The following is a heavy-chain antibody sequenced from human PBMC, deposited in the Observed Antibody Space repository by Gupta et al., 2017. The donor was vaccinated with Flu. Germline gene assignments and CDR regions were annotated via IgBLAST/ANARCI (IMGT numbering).Heavy chain of an antibody. J-gene: IGHJ4*02. D-gene: IGHD6-19*01. CDR3: ARDGRSSGWYKD. CDR1: YS. Sequence: YSMNWVRQAPGKGLEWVSYISTSSSTIYYADSVKGRFTISSDNAKNSLYLQMNSLRAEDTAVYYCARDGRSSGWYKDWGQGTLVTVSS. CDR2: ISTSSSTI. V-gene: IGHV3-48*01.